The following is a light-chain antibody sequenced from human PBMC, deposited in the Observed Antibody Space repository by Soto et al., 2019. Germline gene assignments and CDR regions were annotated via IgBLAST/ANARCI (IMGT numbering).Light chain of an antibody. Sequence: EIVMPQAQATLSVSPGERATLSCRSSQSVTSRYLAWYKQKPGQAPRLLIYGASNRATGIPERFSGSGSGTDFTLTISSLEPEDFAVYYCQQYGTSPITFGQRTRLE. CDR3: QQYGTSPIT. CDR1: QSVTSRY. V-gene: IGKV3-20*01. J-gene: IGKJ5*01. CDR2: GAS.